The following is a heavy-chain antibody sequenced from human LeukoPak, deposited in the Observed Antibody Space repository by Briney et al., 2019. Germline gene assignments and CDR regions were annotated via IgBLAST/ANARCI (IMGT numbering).Heavy chain of an antibody. CDR1: GYSFTSYW. Sequence: GESLKISCKGCGYSFTSYWIGWVRQMPGKGLEWMGIIYPGDSDTRYSPSFQGQVTISADKSISTAYLQWSSLKASDTAMYYCAKDGSGVRDSLNWFHPWGQGTLVTVSS. D-gene: IGHD3-10*01. CDR2: IYPGDSDT. V-gene: IGHV5-51*01. J-gene: IGHJ5*02. CDR3: AKDGSGVRDSLNWFHP.